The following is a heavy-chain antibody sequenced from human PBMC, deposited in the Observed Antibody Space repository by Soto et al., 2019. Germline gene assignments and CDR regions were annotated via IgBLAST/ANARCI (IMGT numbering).Heavy chain of an antibody. CDR1: GGTFSSYA. J-gene: IGHJ4*02. V-gene: IGHV1-69*13. D-gene: IGHD3-22*01. Sequence: GASVKVSCKASGGTFSSYAISWVRQAPGQGLEWMGGIIPIFGTANYAQKFQGRVTITADESTSTAYMELSSLRSEDTAVYYCARDYYDSSGYPHEYISWYYFDSWGPGTMVTV. CDR3: ARDYYDSSGYPHEYISWYYFDS. CDR2: IIPIFGTA.